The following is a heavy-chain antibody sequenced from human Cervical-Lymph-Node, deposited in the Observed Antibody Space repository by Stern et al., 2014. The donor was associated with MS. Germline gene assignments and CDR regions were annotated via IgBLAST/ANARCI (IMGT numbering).Heavy chain of an antibody. V-gene: IGHV1-24*01. CDR3: ATHRGRVTYYYGMDV. D-gene: IGHD2-21*02. CDR2: FDPEYGET. J-gene: IGHJ6*02. CDR1: GYTLREIS. Sequence: VQLVESGAEVKKPGASVKVSCKVSGYTLREISMHWVRQAPGKGLEWMGGFDPEYGETRYAQKFQGRVTMAEDRSTDTAYMELSSLRSEDTAVYYCATHRGRVTYYYGMDVWGQGTTVTVSS.